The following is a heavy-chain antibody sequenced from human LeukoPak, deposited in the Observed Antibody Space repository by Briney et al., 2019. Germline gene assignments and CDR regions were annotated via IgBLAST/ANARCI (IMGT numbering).Heavy chain of an antibody. CDR2: IYYSGST. V-gene: IGHV4-39*07. CDR3: ARYRITMVRGVIHDY. Sequence: SETLSLTCTVSGGSISSSSYYWGWIRQPPGKGLEWIGSIYYSGSTYYNPSLKSRVTISVDTSKNQFSLKLSSVTAADTAVYYCARYRITMVRGVIHDYWGQGTLVTVSS. J-gene: IGHJ4*02. CDR1: GGSISSSSYY. D-gene: IGHD3-10*01.